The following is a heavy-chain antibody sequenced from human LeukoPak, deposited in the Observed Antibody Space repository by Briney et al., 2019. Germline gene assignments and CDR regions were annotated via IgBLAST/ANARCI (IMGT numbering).Heavy chain of an antibody. CDR1: GGSISSYY. Sequence: PETLSLTCTVSGGSISSYYWSWIRQPPGKGLEWIGYIYYSGSTNYNPSLKSRVTISVDTSKNQFSLKLSSVTAADTAVYYCARGRDYGDYLYYFVYWGQGTLVTVSS. D-gene: IGHD4-17*01. J-gene: IGHJ4*02. CDR2: IYYSGST. V-gene: IGHV4-59*01. CDR3: ARGRDYGDYLYYFVY.